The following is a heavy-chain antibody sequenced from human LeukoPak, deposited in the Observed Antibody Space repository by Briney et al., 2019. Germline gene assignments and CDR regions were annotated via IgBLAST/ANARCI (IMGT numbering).Heavy chain of an antibody. V-gene: IGHV3-7*04. CDR1: GFTFRSYW. CDR2: IKQDGSEK. CDR3: AREYYYGSGSYYNGY. D-gene: IGHD3-10*01. J-gene: IGHJ4*02. Sequence: GGSLRLSSAASGFTFRSYWMSWVRQAPGKGLEWVANIKQDGSEKYYVDSVKGRFTISRDNAKNSLYLQMNSLRAEDTAVYYCAREYYYGSGSYYNGYWGQGTLVTVSS.